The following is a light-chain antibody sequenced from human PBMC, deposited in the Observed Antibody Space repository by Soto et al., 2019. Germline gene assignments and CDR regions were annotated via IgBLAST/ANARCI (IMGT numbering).Light chain of an antibody. CDR1: QSVSRY. J-gene: IGKJ3*01. CDR3: QQRATWPPGFT. Sequence: EIVLTQSPATLSLSPGERATLSCRASQSVSRYLAWYQQKPGQAPRLLIYDASNRATGIPARFSGSGSGTDFTLTIRSLEPDDFAVYFCQQRATWPPGFTFGPGTKVDFK. CDR2: DAS. V-gene: IGKV3-11*01.